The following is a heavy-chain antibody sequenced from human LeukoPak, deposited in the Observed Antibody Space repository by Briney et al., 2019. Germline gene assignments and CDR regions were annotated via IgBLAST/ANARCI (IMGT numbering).Heavy chain of an antibody. Sequence: GKSLRLSCAASGFIFSSYGMHWVCQAPGKGMEWVAVIWNDGSNDTYADSAKGRFTISRDNSKNTLYLQMNSLRAEDTAVYYCATQGGYWGQGTLVTVSS. CDR2: IWNDGSND. CDR3: ATQGGY. D-gene: IGHD3-16*01. V-gene: IGHV3-33*01. J-gene: IGHJ4*02. CDR1: GFIFSSYG.